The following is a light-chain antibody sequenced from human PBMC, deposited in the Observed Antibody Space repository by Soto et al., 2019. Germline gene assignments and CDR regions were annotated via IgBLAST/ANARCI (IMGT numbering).Light chain of an antibody. CDR3: QQTDSFPRT. CDR2: AAS. CDR1: QSISSY. J-gene: IGKJ1*01. Sequence: DIQMTQSPSSLSASVGDRVTITCLASQSISSYLNWYHHKPGKAPKLLIYAASSLQTGVPSRFSGSRSGTDFALTISSLQRDDFATYYCQQTDSFPRTFGQGTKVDIK. V-gene: IGKV1-39*01.